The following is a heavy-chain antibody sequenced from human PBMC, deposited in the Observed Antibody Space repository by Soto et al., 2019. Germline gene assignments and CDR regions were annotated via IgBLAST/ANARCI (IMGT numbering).Heavy chain of an antibody. D-gene: IGHD5-12*01. CDR3: AKAAELRYSGYESFDY. J-gene: IGHJ4*02. Sequence: PGGSLRLSCAASGFTFRRYAMSWVRQAPGKGLDWVSAISGSGASTYTADSVKGRFTISRDNSKNTLYLQMNSLRAEDTAVYYCAKAAELRYSGYESFDYWGQGALVTVSP. CDR2: ISGSGAST. CDR1: GFTFRRYA. V-gene: IGHV3-23*01.